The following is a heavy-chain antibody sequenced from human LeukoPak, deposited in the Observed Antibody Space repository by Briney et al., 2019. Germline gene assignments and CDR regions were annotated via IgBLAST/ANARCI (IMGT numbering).Heavy chain of an antibody. CDR1: EYSFTNYW. D-gene: IGHD3-9*01. CDR2: IFPGDSHT. V-gene: IGHV5-51*01. J-gene: IGHJ4*02. Sequence: GESLKISCRGSEYSFTNYWIGWVRQMPGKGLEWMGIIFPGDSHTTYSPSFQGQVTISADKSISTAYLQWSSLKASYTAMYYCARLGSYYDILTGQGDYFDYWGQGTLVTVSS. CDR3: ARLGSYYDILTGQGDYFDY.